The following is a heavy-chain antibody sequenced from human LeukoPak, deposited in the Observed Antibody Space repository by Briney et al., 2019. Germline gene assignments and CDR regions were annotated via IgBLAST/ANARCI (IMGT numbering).Heavy chain of an antibody. D-gene: IGHD6-19*01. V-gene: IGHV3-30-3*01. CDR2: ISYDGSNK. CDR1: GFTFSSYA. Sequence: GGSLRLSCAASGFTFSSYAMHWVRQAPGKGLEWVAVISYDGSNKYYADSVKGRFTISRDNSKNTLYLQMNSLRAEDAAVYYCAREGRAVAGTRGIDYWGQGTLVTVSS. J-gene: IGHJ4*02. CDR3: AREGRAVAGTRGIDY.